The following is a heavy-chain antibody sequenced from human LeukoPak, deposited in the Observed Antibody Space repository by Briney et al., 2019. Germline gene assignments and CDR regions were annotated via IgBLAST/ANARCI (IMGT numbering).Heavy chain of an antibody. Sequence: PGGSLRLSCAASGFTFSNYWMTWVRQAPGKGLEWVANINRDGSERYYVDSVKGRFTISRDDAKSSLYLQMNSLRAEDTAVYYCAKDVPYCSSTICYKGFDYWGQGTLVTVSS. J-gene: IGHJ4*02. CDR2: INRDGSER. CDR1: GFTFSNYW. CDR3: AKDVPYCSSTICYKGFDY. V-gene: IGHV3-7*03. D-gene: IGHD2-2*02.